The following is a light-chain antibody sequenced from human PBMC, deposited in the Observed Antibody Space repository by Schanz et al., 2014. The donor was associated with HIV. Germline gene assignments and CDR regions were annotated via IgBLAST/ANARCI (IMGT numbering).Light chain of an antibody. CDR1: SSNFRSNA. CDR3: VTWDSSLRAGV. CDR2: NTF. Sequence: QSVLTQPPSASGTPGQRVTISCFGSSSNFRSNAVNWYQQLPGTAPRLVIYNTFHRPSGVPDRFSGSKSGTSATLGITGLQTGDEADYYCVTWDSSLRAGVFGGGTKLTVL. V-gene: IGLV1-44*01. J-gene: IGLJ3*02.